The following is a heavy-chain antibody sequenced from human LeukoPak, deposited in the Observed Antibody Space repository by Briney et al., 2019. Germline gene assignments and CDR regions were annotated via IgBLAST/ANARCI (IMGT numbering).Heavy chain of an antibody. Sequence: GGSLRLSCAASAFTFSSYGMHWVRQAPGKGLEWVAVIWFDGSDKYYADSVKGRFTISRDNSKNTPYLQMNSLRAEDTAVYHCVKDRGTSGVLDFWGQGTLVTVSS. CDR3: VKDRGTSGVLDF. J-gene: IGHJ4*02. V-gene: IGHV3-33*06. CDR2: IWFDGSDK. CDR1: AFTFSSYG. D-gene: IGHD6-19*01.